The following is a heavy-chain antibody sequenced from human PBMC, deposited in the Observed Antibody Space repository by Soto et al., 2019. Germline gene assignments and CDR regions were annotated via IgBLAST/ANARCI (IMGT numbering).Heavy chain of an antibody. CDR3: AHRDSTGTTTYFDS. J-gene: IGHJ4*02. CDR1: GFSFTTTIMG. D-gene: IGHD1-1*01. Sequence: GPTQVIPTDTLTLTCTFSGFSFTTTIMGVGWTRQPPGKALELLAIIYWDGESRYNPLMRRRLTLTEDTSKNQVVLTMNNMDPKDTDTYYCAHRDSTGTTTYFDSWGQGIQVTVSS. CDR2: IYWDGES. V-gene: IGHV2-5*02.